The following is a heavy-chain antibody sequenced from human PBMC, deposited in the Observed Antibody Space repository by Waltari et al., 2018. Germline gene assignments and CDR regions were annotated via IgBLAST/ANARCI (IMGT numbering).Heavy chain of an antibody. V-gene: IGHV3-48*02. CDR3: ARTQTSDY. CDR1: GFTFSSYS. Sequence: EVQLVESGGGLVQPGGSLRLSCAVSGFTFSSYSMNWVRQAPGKGLEWVSYISSSAKIIYYADSVKGRFTISRDNARNSLYLQMNSLRDEDTAVYYCARTQTSDYWGQGTLVTVSS. CDR2: ISSSAKII. J-gene: IGHJ4*02.